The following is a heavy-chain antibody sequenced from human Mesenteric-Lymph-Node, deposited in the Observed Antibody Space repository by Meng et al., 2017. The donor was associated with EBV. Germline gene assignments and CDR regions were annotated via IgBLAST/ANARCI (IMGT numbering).Heavy chain of an antibody. CDR3: TRLVATIFDY. D-gene: IGHD5-12*01. CDR2: INTGNGNA. V-gene: IGHV1-3*04. Sequence: QVHLVQSGAEVKQPGASVKVACTASGYTFTSYPLHWVRQAPGQGPEWMGWINTGNGNAKYSQKFQGRLTITGDTSATTVYIELSSLRSEDTAVYYCTRLVATIFDYWGQGALVTVSS. CDR1: GYTFTSYP. J-gene: IGHJ4*02.